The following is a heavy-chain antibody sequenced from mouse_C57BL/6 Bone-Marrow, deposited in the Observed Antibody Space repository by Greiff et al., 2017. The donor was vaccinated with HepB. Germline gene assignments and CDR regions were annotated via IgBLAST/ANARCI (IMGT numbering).Heavy chain of an antibody. D-gene: IGHD2-2*01. CDR1: GYAFSSSW. CDR3: ARSWFRDY. J-gene: IGHJ2*01. CDR2: IYPGDGDT. Sequence: VQLQQSGPELVKPGASVKISCKASGYAFSSSWMNWVKQRPGKGLEWIGRIYPGDGDTNYNGKFKGKATLTADKSSSTAYMQLSSLTAEDSAVYFCARSWFRDYWGQGTTLTVSS. V-gene: IGHV1-82*01.